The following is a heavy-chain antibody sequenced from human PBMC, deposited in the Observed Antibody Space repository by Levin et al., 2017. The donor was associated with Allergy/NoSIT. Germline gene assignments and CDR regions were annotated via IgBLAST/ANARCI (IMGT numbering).Heavy chain of an antibody. CDR2: IIPMFGTT. V-gene: IGHV1-69*13. CDR3: ARGSFWSGSSYSLHFDY. CDR1: GGTFNDYG. D-gene: IGHD3-3*01. J-gene: IGHJ4*02. Sequence: ASVKVSCKASGGTFNDYGISWVRQAPGQGLEWMGGIIPMFGTTNYAQKFQGRVTITADEPTSTAYMELSSLRSEDTAVYYCARGSFWSGSSYSLHFDYWGQGTLVTVSS.